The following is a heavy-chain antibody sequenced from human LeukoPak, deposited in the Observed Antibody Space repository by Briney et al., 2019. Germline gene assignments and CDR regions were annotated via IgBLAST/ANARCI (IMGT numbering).Heavy chain of an antibody. CDR2: ISAYNGNT. V-gene: IGHV1-18*01. J-gene: IGHJ3*02. CDR1: GYTFTSYG. CDR3: TRVGATHAFDI. Sequence: ASVKVSCKASGYTFTSYGISWVRQAPGQGLEWMGWISAYNGNTNYAQKFQGRVTMTRDTSISTAYMELSRLRSDDTAVYYCTRVGATHAFDIWGQGTMVTVSS. D-gene: IGHD1-26*01.